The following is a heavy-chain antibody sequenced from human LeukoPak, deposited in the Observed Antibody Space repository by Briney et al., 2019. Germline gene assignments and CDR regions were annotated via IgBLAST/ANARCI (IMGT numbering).Heavy chain of an antibody. D-gene: IGHD6-6*01. J-gene: IGHJ4*02. CDR1: GFTFSSYG. CDR2: INSVGTST. CDR3: ARDLQTSSVDFDY. V-gene: IGHV3-74*01. Sequence: GRSLRLSCAASGFTFSSYGMHWVRQAPGKGLVWVSRINSVGTSTSYADSVKGRFTISRDNAKNTLYLQMNSLRAEDTAIYYCARDLQTSSVDFDYWGQGTLVTVSS.